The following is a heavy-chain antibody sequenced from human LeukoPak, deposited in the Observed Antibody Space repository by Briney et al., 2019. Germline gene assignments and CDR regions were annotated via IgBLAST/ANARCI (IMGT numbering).Heavy chain of an antibody. CDR2: ISAYNGNT. D-gene: IGHD5-12*01. CDR1: GYTFSSCG. Sequence: ASVKVSCKASGYTFSSCGISWVRQAPGQGLEWMGWISAYNGNTNYAQKLQGRVTMTTDTSTSTAYMELRSLRSDDTAVYYCARDSRGYSAYDYEYWGQGTLVTVSS. J-gene: IGHJ4*02. V-gene: IGHV1-18*01. CDR3: ARDSRGYSAYDYEY.